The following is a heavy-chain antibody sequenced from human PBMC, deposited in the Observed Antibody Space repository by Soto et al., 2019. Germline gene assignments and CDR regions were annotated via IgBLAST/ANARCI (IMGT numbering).Heavy chain of an antibody. V-gene: IGHV3-73*01. J-gene: IGHJ4*02. CDR3: AYIRG. CDR1: GFIFSDFA. CDR2: IRRKSDSYAT. Sequence: SLRLSCAASGFIFSDFAVDWVRQASGKGLEWVGRIRRKSDSYATTYGESVKGRSTISRDDSKNTAYLQMNSLRTEDTAVYYCAYIRGWGQGTLVTVSS. D-gene: IGHD3-3*02.